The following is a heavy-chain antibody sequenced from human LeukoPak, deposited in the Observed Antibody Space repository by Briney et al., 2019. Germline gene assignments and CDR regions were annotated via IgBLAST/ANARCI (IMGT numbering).Heavy chain of an antibody. CDR2: ISGSGGST. V-gene: IGHV3-23*01. CDR1: GFTFSSYA. Sequence: GGSLRLSCAASGFTFSSYAMSWVRQAPGKGLEWVSAISGSGGSTYYADSVKGRFTISRDNSKNTLYLQMNSLRTEDTAVYYCAKGIIAARPGFRNWFDPWGQGTLVTVSS. J-gene: IGHJ5*02. CDR3: AKGIIAARPGFRNWFDP. D-gene: IGHD6-6*01.